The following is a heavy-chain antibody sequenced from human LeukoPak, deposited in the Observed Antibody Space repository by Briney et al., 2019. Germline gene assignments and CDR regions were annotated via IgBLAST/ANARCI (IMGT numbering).Heavy chain of an antibody. CDR3: AKDLTKNENGITIFGVVIPAAMID. CDR1: GVTFSSYA. J-gene: IGHJ4*02. Sequence: GGALRVSCAASGVTFSSYARSGVRQAPGKGVGWGSAISGSGGSTYYADCVKGRFTISRDNSKNTLYLQMNSLRAEATAVYYCAKDLTKNENGITIFGVVIPAAMIDWGQGTLVTVSS. CDR2: ISGSGGST. D-gene: IGHD3-3*01. V-gene: IGHV3-23*01.